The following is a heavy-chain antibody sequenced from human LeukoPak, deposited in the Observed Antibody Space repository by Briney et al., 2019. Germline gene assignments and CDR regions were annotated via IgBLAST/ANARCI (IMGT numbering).Heavy chain of an antibody. CDR2: IYTSGST. Sequence: PSETLSLTCTVSSGSLSHYYWSWIRQPAGKGLEWIGRIYTSGSTNYNSFLKSRATMSLDTSKTQFSLKLTSVTAADTAIYYCARMVLLGSTWNPAYYFGSWGQGTLVAVSS. J-gene: IGHJ4*02. CDR1: SGSLSHYY. D-gene: IGHD6-13*01. V-gene: IGHV4-4*07. CDR3: ARMVLLGSTWNPAYYFGS.